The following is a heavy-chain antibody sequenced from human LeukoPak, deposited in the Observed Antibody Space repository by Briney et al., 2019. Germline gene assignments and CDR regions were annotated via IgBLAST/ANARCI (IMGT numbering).Heavy chain of an antibody. CDR1: GFTFDDYA. J-gene: IGHJ4*02. Sequence: GGSLRLSCAASGFTFDDYAMHWVRQAPGKGLEWVSGISRNTGNMGYANSVKGRFTISRDNAKNSLFLQMNSLRAEDTAVYYCARDRGFSTFDYWGQGTLVTVSS. CDR2: ISRNTGNM. CDR3: ARDRGFSTFDY. V-gene: IGHV3-9*01. D-gene: IGHD3-22*01.